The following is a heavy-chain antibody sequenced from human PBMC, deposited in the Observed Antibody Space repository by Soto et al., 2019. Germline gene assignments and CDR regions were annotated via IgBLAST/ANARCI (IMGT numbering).Heavy chain of an antibody. J-gene: IGHJ6*02. Sequence: PVGSVRLSCAASGFTFSDYYMSWIRQAPGKGLEWVSYISSSGSTIYYADSVKGRFTISRDNAKNSLYLQMNSLRAEDTAVYYCARASYDSRWIQLWPVYYYYGMDVWGQGTTVTVSS. V-gene: IGHV3-11*01. D-gene: IGHD5-18*01. CDR1: GFTFSDYY. CDR3: ARASYDSRWIQLWPVYYYYGMDV. CDR2: ISSSGSTI.